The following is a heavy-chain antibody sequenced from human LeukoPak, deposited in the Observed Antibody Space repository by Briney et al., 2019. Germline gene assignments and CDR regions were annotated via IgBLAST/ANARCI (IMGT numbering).Heavy chain of an antibody. J-gene: IGHJ5*02. V-gene: IGHV3-53*01. CDR1: GFTFSSYA. CDR2: IYSGGST. Sequence: PGGSLRLSCAASGFTFSSYAMSWVRQAPGKGLEWVSVIYSGGSTYYADSVKGRFTISRDNSKNTLYLQMNSLRAEDTAVYYCARDPMVRGGSWYPWGQGTLVTVSS. D-gene: IGHD3-10*01. CDR3: ARDPMVRGGSWYP.